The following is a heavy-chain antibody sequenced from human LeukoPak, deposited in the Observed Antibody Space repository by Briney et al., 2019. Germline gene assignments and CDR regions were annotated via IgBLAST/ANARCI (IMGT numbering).Heavy chain of an antibody. D-gene: IGHD4-17*01. Sequence: ASVKVSCKASGYTFTSYGISWVRQAPGQGLEWMGWISAYNGNTNYAQKLQGRVTMTTDTSTSTAYMELRSLRSDDTAVYYCARSPYYGDSYNNWFDPWGQGTLDTVSS. V-gene: IGHV1-18*01. J-gene: IGHJ5*02. CDR3: ARSPYYGDSYNNWFDP. CDR1: GYTFTSYG. CDR2: ISAYNGNT.